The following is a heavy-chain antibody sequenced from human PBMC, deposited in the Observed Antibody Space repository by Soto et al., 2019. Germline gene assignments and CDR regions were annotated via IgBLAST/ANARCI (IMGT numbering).Heavy chain of an antibody. Sequence: QVQLVQSGAEVKKPGASVKVSCKASGYTFTSYGISWVRQAPGQGLEWMGWISADNGNTNYAQKLQGRVTRTTDTSTSTAYMELRSLRSDDTAVYYCARDLGFGERFYWFDPWGQGSLVTVSS. D-gene: IGHD3-10*01. V-gene: IGHV1-18*04. CDR1: GYTFTSYG. CDR2: ISADNGNT. J-gene: IGHJ5*02. CDR3: ARDLGFGERFYWFDP.